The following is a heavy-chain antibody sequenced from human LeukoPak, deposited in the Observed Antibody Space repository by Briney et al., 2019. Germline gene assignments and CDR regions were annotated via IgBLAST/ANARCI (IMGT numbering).Heavy chain of an antibody. CDR1: GVSISSLGFF. Sequence: PSETLPRNCTGSGVSISSLGFFWGGIRQPPGKGPEWIGSVYYDGVAYYNRSFQSRVTMSLDKSTNRFSLRLSSVTAADTAVYYCARLSCRDADCPTLHYNHFDPWGQGTIVIVST. V-gene: IGHV4-39*01. J-gene: IGHJ5*02. D-gene: IGHD5-24*01. CDR3: ARLSCRDADCPTLHYNHFDP. CDR2: VYYDGVA.